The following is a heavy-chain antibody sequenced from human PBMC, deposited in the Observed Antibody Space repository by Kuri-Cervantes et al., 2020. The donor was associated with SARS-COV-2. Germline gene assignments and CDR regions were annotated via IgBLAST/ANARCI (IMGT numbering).Heavy chain of an antibody. CDR1: GYTFTGYY. Sequence: ASVKVSCKDSGYTFTGYYMHWVRPAPGQGLEWMGWINPNSGGTNYAQRFQGRVTMTRDTSISTAYMELGRLRSDDTAVYYCARVLGSSTSCYWDWGQGTLVTVSS. CDR3: ARVLGSSTSCYWD. J-gene: IGHJ4*02. D-gene: IGHD2-2*01. CDR2: INPNSGGT. V-gene: IGHV1-2*02.